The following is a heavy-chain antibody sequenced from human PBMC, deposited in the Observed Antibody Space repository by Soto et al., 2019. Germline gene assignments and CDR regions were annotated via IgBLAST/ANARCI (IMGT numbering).Heavy chain of an antibody. D-gene: IGHD6-6*01. Sequence: GALTLSCEMSGDPFSHYSISWVRQEPGKGLEWVSVIGGSGASTYYAESVKGRFTISADNSKNTPYLQMNSLRAEDTALYYCAKDTRSSSDTFYYYGMDVWGQGTTVTVSS. CDR2: IGGSGAST. CDR1: GDPFSHYS. CDR3: AKDTRSSSDTFYYYGMDV. J-gene: IGHJ6*02. V-gene: IGHV3-23*01.